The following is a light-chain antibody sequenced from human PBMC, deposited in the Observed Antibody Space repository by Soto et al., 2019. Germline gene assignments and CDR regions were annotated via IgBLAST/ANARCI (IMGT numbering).Light chain of an antibody. CDR2: TTY. CDR1: QGISTD. CDR3: QQSYNTTWT. Sequence: DVQMTQSPSSLSASVGDRVTITCRASQGISTDLNWYQQKPGKAPKLLIYTTYSLQSGVPSRFSGSGSETDFTLTISSMHPEDFATYSWQQSYNTTWTFGQGTKVDIK. V-gene: IGKV1-39*01. J-gene: IGKJ1*01.